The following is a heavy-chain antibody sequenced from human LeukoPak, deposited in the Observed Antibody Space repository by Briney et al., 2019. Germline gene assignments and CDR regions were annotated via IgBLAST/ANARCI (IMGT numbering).Heavy chain of an antibody. CDR1: GGSISSSSYY. CDR3: ARLLGVAGISSGLDY. CDR2: IYYSGST. D-gene: IGHD6-19*01. Sequence: SETLSLTCTVSGGSISSSSYYWGWIRQPPGKGLEWIGSIYYSGSTYYNPSLKSRVTISVDTSKNQISLKLSSVTAADTAVYYCARLLGVAGISSGLDYWGQGTLVTVSS. V-gene: IGHV4-39*01. J-gene: IGHJ4*02.